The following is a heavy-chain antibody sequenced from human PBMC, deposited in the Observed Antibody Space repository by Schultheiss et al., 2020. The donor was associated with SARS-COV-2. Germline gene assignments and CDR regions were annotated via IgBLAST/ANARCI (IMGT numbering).Heavy chain of an antibody. CDR1: GYTFTSYG. D-gene: IGHD3-9*01. Sequence: KISCKASGYTFTSYGISWVRQAPGQGLEWMGGIIPIFGTANYAQKFQGRVTITADESTSTAYMELSSLRSEDTAVYYCARRPVYDILTGNRPYYYYYGMDVWGQGTTVTVSS. V-gene: IGHV1-69*01. J-gene: IGHJ6*02. CDR3: ARRPVYDILTGNRPYYYYYGMDV. CDR2: IIPIFGTA.